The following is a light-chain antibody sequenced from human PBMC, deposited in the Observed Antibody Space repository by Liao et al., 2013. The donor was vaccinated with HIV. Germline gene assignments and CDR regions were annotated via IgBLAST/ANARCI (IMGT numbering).Light chain of an antibody. J-gene: IGLJ2*01. Sequence: SYDLTQPPSVSVSPGQTASITCSGEELGNKDVCWYQQKPGQSPVLLICQDNKRPSGIPERFSGSNSGNTATLTISGTQPVDEAEYFCQAWDSSAEVVFGGGTKLTVL. CDR2: QDN. V-gene: IGLV3-1*01. CDR3: QAWDSSAEVV. CDR1: ELGNKD.